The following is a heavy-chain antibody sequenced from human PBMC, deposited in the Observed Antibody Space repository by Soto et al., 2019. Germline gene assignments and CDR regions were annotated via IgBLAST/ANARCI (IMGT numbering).Heavy chain of an antibody. CDR3: ASLGYGSLDY. CDR1: GFTFSSYA. Sequence: PGGSLRLSCAASGFTFSSYAMSWVRQAPGKGLEWVANIKQDGSEKYYVDSVKGRFTISRDNAKNSLYLQMNSLRAEDTAVYYCASLGYGSLDYWGQGTLVTVSS. D-gene: IGHD3-10*01. V-gene: IGHV3-7*03. J-gene: IGHJ4*02. CDR2: IKQDGSEK.